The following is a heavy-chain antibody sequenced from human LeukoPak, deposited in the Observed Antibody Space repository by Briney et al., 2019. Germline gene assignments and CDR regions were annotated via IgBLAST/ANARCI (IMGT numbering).Heavy chain of an antibody. CDR1: GGSFSGYY. Sequence: KPSETLSLTCAVYGGSFSGYYWSWIRQPPGKGLEWIGEINHSGSTNYNPSLKSRVTISVDTSKNQFSLKLSSVTAADTAVYYCARRGYGKTDYWGQGTLVTVSS. D-gene: IGHD2-15*01. CDR2: INHSGST. J-gene: IGHJ4*02. CDR3: ARRGYGKTDY. V-gene: IGHV4-34*01.